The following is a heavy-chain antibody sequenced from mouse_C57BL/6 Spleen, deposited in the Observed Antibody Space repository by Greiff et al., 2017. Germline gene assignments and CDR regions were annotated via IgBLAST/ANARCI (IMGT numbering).Heavy chain of an antibody. Sequence: QVQLQQPGAELVKPGASVKLSCKASGYTFTSYWMHWVKQRPGQGLEWIGMIHPNSGSTNYNEKFKSKATLTVDKSSSTAYMQLSSLTAEDSAVYYCARTYSNGAGFAYWGQGTLVTVSA. CDR2: IHPNSGST. J-gene: IGHJ3*01. V-gene: IGHV1-64*01. CDR3: ARTYSNGAGFAY. CDR1: GYTFTSYW. D-gene: IGHD2-5*01.